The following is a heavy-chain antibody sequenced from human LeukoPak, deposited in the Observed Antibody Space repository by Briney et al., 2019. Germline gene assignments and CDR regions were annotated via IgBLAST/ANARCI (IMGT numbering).Heavy chain of an antibody. CDR1: GYTFTSYD. Sequence: ASVKVSCKASGYTFTSYDINWVRQATGQGLEWMGWMNPNSGNTGYAQKFQGRVTMTRNTSISTAYMELSSLRSDDTAVYHCARSRKGLRAPTRTNWFDPWGQGTLVTVSS. V-gene: IGHV1-8*01. D-gene: IGHD1-14*01. CDR2: MNPNSGNT. CDR3: ARSRKGLRAPTRTNWFDP. J-gene: IGHJ5*02.